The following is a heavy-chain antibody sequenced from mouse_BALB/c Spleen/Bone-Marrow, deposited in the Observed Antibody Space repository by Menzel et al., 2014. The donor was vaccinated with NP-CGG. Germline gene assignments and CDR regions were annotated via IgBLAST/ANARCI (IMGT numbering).Heavy chain of an antibody. CDR3: ARHGYYGSRAMDY. Sequence: EVQLVESGGGLVQPGGSLKLSCAASGFTFSSYTMSWVRQTPEKRLEWVAYISNGGGCTYYPDTVKGRFTISRDNAKNTLYLQMSSLKSEDTAMYYCARHGYYGSRAMDYWGQGTSVTVSS. CDR1: GFTFSSYT. J-gene: IGHJ4*01. V-gene: IGHV5-12-2*01. CDR2: ISNGGGCT. D-gene: IGHD1-1*01.